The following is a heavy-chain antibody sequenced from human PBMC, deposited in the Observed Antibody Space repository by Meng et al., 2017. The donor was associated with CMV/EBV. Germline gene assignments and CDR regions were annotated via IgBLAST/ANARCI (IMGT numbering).Heavy chain of an antibody. J-gene: IGHJ4*02. Sequence: SLKISCAASGFVFEDYAMHWVRQAPGQGLKWVSGINWNSDTMDYADSVKGRFTISRDNAKNSLYLQMNNLRAEDAAFYYCAKNMDGQLVRGHFDSWGQGTLVTVSS. CDR3: AKNMDGQLVRGHFDS. CDR2: INWNSDTM. D-gene: IGHD6-6*01. V-gene: IGHV3-9*01. CDR1: GFVFEDYA.